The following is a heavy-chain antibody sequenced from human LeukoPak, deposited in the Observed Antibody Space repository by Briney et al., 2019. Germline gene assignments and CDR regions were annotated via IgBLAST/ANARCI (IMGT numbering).Heavy chain of an antibody. CDR2: IYYSGST. CDR1: GGSISSSSYY. V-gene: IGHV4-39*07. Sequence: SETMSLTCTVSGGSISSSSYYWGWIRQPPGKGLEWIGSIYYSGSTYYNPSLKSRVTISVDTSKNQFSLKLSSVTAADTAVYYCARVGATVYYYYYGMDVWGQGTTVTVSS. CDR3: ARVGATVYYYYYGMDV. D-gene: IGHD1-26*01. J-gene: IGHJ6*02.